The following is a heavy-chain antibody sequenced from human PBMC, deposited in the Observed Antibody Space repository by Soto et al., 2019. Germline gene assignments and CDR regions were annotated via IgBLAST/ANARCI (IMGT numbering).Heavy chain of an antibody. Sequence: ASVKVSCKASGYTFTSYVINWVRQASGQGPEWMGWVNGNSGNTGYAQKFQGRVTMTRNTSTSTAYMELGSLRLEDTAVYYCARGTQDVHSSWFEPLGQATPLSVSS. CDR3: ARGTQDVHSSWFEP. CDR2: VNGNSGNT. CDR1: GYTFTSYV. V-gene: IGHV1-8*01. J-gene: IGHJ5*02.